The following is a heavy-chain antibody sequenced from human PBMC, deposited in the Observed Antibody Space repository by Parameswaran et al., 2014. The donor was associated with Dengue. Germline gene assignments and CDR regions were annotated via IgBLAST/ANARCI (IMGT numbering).Heavy chain of an antibody. CDR3: ARGGQWLAS. D-gene: IGHD6-19*01. Sequence: KWIRQSPSRGLEWLGRTYYRSKWYNDYGVSVKSRINIIPDTFKNQFSLQLNSVTPEDTAVYYCARGGQWLASWGQGTLVTVSS. CDR2: TYYRSKWYN. V-gene: IGHV6-1*01. J-gene: IGHJ5*02.